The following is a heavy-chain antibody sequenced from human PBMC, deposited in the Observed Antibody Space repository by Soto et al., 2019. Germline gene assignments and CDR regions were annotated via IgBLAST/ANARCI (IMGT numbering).Heavy chain of an antibody. CDR1: GYAFTSYA. CDR2: INAGNGNT. CDR3: ARDLITFGRSRAFDI. Sequence: ASVKVSCKASGYAFTSYAMHWVRQAPGQRLEWMGWINAGNGNTKYSQKFQGRVTITRDTSASTAYMELSSLRSEDTAVYYCARDLITFGRSRAFDIWAKGQWSPSPQ. J-gene: IGHJ3*02. V-gene: IGHV1-3*01. D-gene: IGHD3-16*01.